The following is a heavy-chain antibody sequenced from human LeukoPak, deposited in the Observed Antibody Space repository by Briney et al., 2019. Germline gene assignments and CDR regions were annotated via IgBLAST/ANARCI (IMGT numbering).Heavy chain of an antibody. CDR1: GGSISSASYY. CDR3: ARRRFVRGPDVVNPFDY. J-gene: IGHJ4*02. V-gene: IGHV4-61*02. CDR2: IYSTGST. D-gene: IGHD2-8*01. Sequence: SETLSLTCTVSGGSISSASYYWSWIRQPAGKGLEWIGRIYSTGSTNYNPSLKSRVTISVDTSKNQFSLKLSSVTAADTAVYYCARRRFVRGPDVVNPFDYWGQGTLVTVSS.